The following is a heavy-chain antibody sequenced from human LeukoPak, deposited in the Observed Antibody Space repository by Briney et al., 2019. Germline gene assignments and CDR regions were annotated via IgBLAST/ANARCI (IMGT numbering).Heavy chain of an antibody. Sequence: PAETLSLTCTVSGGSISSGGYYWSRLRQHPGKGLEWIGYIYSRGSTYHNPSLQSRVTISVDTSKNPFYLKLSSLTAADTAVYYCARYYDSSGYIDYWGQGTLVTVSS. CDR3: ARYYDSSGYIDY. J-gene: IGHJ4*02. D-gene: IGHD3-22*01. V-gene: IGHV4-31*03. CDR2: IYSRGST. CDR1: GGSISSGGYY.